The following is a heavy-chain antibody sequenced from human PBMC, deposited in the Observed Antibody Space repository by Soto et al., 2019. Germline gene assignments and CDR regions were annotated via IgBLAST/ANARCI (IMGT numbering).Heavy chain of an antibody. V-gene: IGHV4-34*01. CDR3: ARDKITGLFDY. CDR2: INHSGST. J-gene: IGHJ4*02. Sequence: QVQLQQWGAGLLKPSETLSLTCAVYGGYFSGYCWTWIRQPPGTGLEWIGEINHSGSTNYNPSLTSRVTISVDTSKNQCSLKLTSVTAADTAVYYCARDKITGLFDYWGQGTLVTVSS. D-gene: IGHD2-8*02. CDR1: GGYFSGYC.